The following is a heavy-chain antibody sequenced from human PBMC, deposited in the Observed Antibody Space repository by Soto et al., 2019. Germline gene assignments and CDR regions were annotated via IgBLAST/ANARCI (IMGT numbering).Heavy chain of an antibody. Sequence: ASVKVSCKASGYTFTGYYMHWVRQAPGQGLEWMGWINPNSGGTNYAQKFQGRVTMTRDTSISTAYMELSRLRSDDTAVYYCFVQNIEEAAGLQRFDYWGQGTLVTVSS. V-gene: IGHV1-2*02. CDR2: INPNSGGT. CDR3: FVQNIEEAAGLQRFDY. CDR1: GYTFTGYY. J-gene: IGHJ4*02. D-gene: IGHD6-25*01.